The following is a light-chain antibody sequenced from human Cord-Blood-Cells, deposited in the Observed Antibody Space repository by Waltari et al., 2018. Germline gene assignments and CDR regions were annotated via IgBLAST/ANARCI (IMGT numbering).Light chain of an antibody. CDR3: QQYYSYPLT. Sequence: AIRMTQSPSSFSASTGDSVTITCRASQGISSYLAWYQQKPGKAPNLLIYAASTLQSGVPSRFSGSGSGTDFTLTISCLQSEDFATYYCQQYYSYPLTFGPGTKVDIK. CDR2: AAS. V-gene: IGKV1-8*01. CDR1: QGISSY. J-gene: IGKJ3*01.